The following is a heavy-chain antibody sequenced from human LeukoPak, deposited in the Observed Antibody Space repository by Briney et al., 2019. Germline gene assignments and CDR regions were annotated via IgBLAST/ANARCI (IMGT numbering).Heavy chain of an antibody. CDR2: IYYSGTT. Sequence: SETLSLTCTVSGGSISSYYWSWIRQPPGKGLEWIGYIYYSGTTNYNPSLKSRVTISVDTSKNQFSLKLSSVTAADTAVYYCARFGIAARYPRVGYWGQGTLVTVSS. CDR3: ARFGIAARYPRVGY. V-gene: IGHV4-59*12. J-gene: IGHJ4*02. D-gene: IGHD6-6*01. CDR1: GGSISSYY.